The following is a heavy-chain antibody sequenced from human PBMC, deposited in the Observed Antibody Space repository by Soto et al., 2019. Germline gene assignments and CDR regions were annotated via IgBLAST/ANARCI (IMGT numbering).Heavy chain of an antibody. CDR1: GFTFSSYW. CDR3: ARDRREYSSKGGGYYYYYMDV. CDR2: IKQDGSEK. V-gene: IGHV3-7*01. J-gene: IGHJ6*03. D-gene: IGHD6-6*01. Sequence: PGGSLRLSCAASGFTFSSYWMSWVRQAPGKGLEWVANIKQDGSEKYYVDSVKGRFTISRDNAKNSLYLQMNSLRAEDTAVYYCARDRREYSSKGGGYYYYYMDVWGKGTTVTVSS.